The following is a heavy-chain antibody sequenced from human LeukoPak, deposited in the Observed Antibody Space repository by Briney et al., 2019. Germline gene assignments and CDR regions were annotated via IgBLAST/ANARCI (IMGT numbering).Heavy chain of an antibody. CDR2: ISGSGGST. CDR1: GFTFSSYG. Sequence: GGSVRLSCAASGFTFSSYGMSWVRQAPGKGLEWVSAISGSGGSTYYADSVKGRFTISRDNSKNTLYLQMNSLRAEDTAVYYCAKDQWELLGSADYWGQGTLVTVSS. D-gene: IGHD1-26*01. J-gene: IGHJ4*02. CDR3: AKDQWELLGSADY. V-gene: IGHV3-23*01.